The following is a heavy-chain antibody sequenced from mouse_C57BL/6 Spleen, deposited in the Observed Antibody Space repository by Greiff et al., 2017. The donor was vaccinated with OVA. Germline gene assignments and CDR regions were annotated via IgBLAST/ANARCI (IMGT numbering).Heavy chain of an antibody. CDR3: ARRGYYGSSAFAY. V-gene: IGHV2-2*01. D-gene: IGHD1-1*01. CDR2: IWSGGST. Sequence: VQLQQSGPGLVQPSQSLSITCTVSGFSLTSYGVHWVRQSPGKGLEWLGVIWSGGSTDYNAAFISRLSISKDNSKSQVFFKMNSLQADDTAIYYCARRGYYGSSAFAYWGQGTLVTVSA. CDR1: GFSLTSYG. J-gene: IGHJ3*01.